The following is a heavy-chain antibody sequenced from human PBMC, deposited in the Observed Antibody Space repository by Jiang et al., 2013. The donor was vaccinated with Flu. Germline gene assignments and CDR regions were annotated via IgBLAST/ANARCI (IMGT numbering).Heavy chain of an antibody. CDR2: TYYRSKWYN. CDR1: SSNSAA. V-gene: IGHV6-1*01. CDR3: AREGTVVVPAANYYYGMDV. D-gene: IGHD2-2*01. J-gene: IGHJ6*02. Sequence: SSNSAAWNWIRQSPSRGLEWLGRTYYRSKWYNDYAVSVKSRITINPDTSKNQFSLQLNSVTPEDTAVYYCAREGTVVVPAANYYYGMDVWGQGTTVTVSS.